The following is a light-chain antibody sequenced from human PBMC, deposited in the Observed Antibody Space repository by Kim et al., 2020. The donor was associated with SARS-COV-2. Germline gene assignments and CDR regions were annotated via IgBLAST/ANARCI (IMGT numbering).Light chain of an antibody. CDR3: ATWDSSRSAYV. V-gene: IGLV1-44*01. CDR1: SSNIGFNY. CDR2: TNN. Sequence: QSVLTQPPSASGAPGQRVTMSCSGSSSNIGFNYVIWYQQHPPGTAPKLIIHTNNQRPAGIPDRFSGSKSGTSASLAISGLQSEEEGDYYCATWDSSRSAYVFGRGTQVTVL. J-gene: IGLJ1*01.